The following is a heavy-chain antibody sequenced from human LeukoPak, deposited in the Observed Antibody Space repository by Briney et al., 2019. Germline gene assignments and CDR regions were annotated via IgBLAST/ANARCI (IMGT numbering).Heavy chain of an antibody. CDR1: GYTFTSNF. V-gene: IGHV1-46*03. D-gene: IGHD3-10*01. CDR3: ARSQFPSRHTMVRGVEGLFDP. Sequence: ASVKVSCKASGYTFTSNFLHWVRRAPGQGLEWMGIINPSDGGTTYPQKFQGRVTMTRDTSTSTVYMELSSLRSEDMAVYYCARSQFPSRHTMVRGVEGLFDPWGQGTLVTVSS. CDR2: INPSDGGT. J-gene: IGHJ5*02.